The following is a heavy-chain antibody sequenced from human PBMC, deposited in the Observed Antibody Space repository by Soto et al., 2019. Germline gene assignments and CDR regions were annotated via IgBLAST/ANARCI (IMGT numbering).Heavy chain of an antibody. CDR2: IYYSGST. Sequence: PSEPLSLTCTVSGGSISSYYWSWIRQPPGKGLEWIGYIYYSGSTNYNPSLKSRVTISVDTSKNQFSLKLSSVTAADTAVYYCARGDSYYYDSTGYNNWFDPWGQGTLVTVSS. V-gene: IGHV4-59*01. CDR1: GGSISSYY. CDR3: ARGDSYYYDSTGYNNWFDP. D-gene: IGHD3-22*01. J-gene: IGHJ5*02.